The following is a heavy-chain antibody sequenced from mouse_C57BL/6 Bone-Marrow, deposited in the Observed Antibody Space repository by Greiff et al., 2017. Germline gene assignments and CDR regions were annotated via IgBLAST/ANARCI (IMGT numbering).Heavy chain of an antibody. CDR1: GFNIKDDY. Sequence: EVQLQQSGAELVRPGASVKLSCTASGFNIKDDYMHWVKQRPEQGLEWIGWIDPENGDTECASKFQGKATITADTSSNTAYLQLSSLTSEDTAVYYCTIYYGNPFDYWGQGTTLTVSS. D-gene: IGHD2-1*01. CDR2: IDPENGDT. J-gene: IGHJ2*01. V-gene: IGHV14-4*01. CDR3: TIYYGNPFDY.